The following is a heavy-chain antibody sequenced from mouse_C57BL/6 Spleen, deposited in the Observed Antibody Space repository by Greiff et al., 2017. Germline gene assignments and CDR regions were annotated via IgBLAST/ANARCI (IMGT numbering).Heavy chain of an antibody. Sequence: EVKLQESGPGLVKPSQSLSLTCSVTGYSITSGYYWNWIRQFPGNKLEWMGYISYDGSNNYNPSLKKRISITRDTSKNQFFLKLNSVTTEDTATYYCARDLLHWGQGTTLTVAS. V-gene: IGHV3-6*01. CDR1: GYSITSGYY. J-gene: IGHJ2*01. CDR2: ISYDGSN. CDR3: ARDLLH. D-gene: IGHD6-2*01.